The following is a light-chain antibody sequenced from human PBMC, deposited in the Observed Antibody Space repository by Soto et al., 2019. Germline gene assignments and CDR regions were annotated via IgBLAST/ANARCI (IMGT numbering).Light chain of an antibody. Sequence: QSALTQPPSASGSPGQSVTISCTGTSSDVGGYNYVSWYQQHPGRAPKLMIYEVSKRPSGVPDRLSGSKSGNTASLTVSGLQTEDEADYYCSSYAGSNNQVFGPGTKLTVL. CDR3: SSYAGSNNQV. CDR2: EVS. CDR1: SSDVGGYNY. V-gene: IGLV2-8*01. J-gene: IGLJ1*01.